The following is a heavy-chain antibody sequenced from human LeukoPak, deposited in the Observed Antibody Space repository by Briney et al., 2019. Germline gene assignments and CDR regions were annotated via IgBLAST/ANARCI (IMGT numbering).Heavy chain of an antibody. Sequence: PSETPSLTCAVYGGSFSGYYWSWIRQPPGKGLEWIGEINHSGSTNYNPSLKSRVTISVDTSKNQFSLKLSSVTAADTAVYYCARESSYYYGIQWFDPWGQGTLVTVSS. J-gene: IGHJ5*02. CDR3: ARESSYYYGIQWFDP. CDR2: INHSGST. D-gene: IGHD3-10*01. V-gene: IGHV4-34*01. CDR1: GGSFSGYY.